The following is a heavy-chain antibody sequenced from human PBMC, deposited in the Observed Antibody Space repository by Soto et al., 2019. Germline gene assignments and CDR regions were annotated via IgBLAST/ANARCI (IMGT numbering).Heavy chain of an antibody. D-gene: IGHD3-10*01. Sequence: SETLSLTCTVSGGSISSYYWSWIRQPPGKGLEWIGYIYYSGSTNYNPSLKSRVTISVDTSKNQFSLKLSSVTAADTAVYYCAREIVTMVRGVIRKNYYYYGMDVWGQGTTVTVSS. CDR1: GGSISSYY. CDR2: IYYSGST. J-gene: IGHJ6*02. V-gene: IGHV4-59*01. CDR3: AREIVTMVRGVIRKNYYYYGMDV.